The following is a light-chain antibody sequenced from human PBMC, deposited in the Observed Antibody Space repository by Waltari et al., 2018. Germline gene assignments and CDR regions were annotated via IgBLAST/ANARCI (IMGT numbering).Light chain of an antibody. CDR3: QHYEGWPPWT. CDR1: QSVSSY. CDR2: DAS. Sequence: EIVLTQSPATLPLSPGERATLSCRASQSVSSYLAWYPQKPGQAPRLLIYDASNRATGIPARFSGSGSGTDFTLTISSLEPEDFAVYYCQHYEGWPPWTFGQGTKV. J-gene: IGKJ1*01. V-gene: IGKV3-11*01.